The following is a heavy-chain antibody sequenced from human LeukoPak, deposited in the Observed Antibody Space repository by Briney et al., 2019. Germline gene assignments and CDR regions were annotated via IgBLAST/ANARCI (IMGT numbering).Heavy chain of an antibody. CDR2: ISAYNGNT. CDR3: ARELRWFGESLWAFDI. D-gene: IGHD3-10*01. Sequence: ASVKVSCKASGYTFTSYGISWVRQAPGQGLEWMGWISAYNGNTNYAQKLQGRVTMTTDTSTSTAYMELRSLRSDDTAVYYCARELRWFGESLWAFDIWGQGTKVTVSS. CDR1: GYTFTSYG. J-gene: IGHJ3*02. V-gene: IGHV1-18*01.